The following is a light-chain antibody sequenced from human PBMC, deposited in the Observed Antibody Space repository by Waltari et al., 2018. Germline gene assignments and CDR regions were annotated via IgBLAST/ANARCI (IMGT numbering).Light chain of an antibody. J-gene: IGLJ3*02. CDR1: TGPVTSGYY. Sequence: QTVVTQEPSLTVSPGGTVTLTRASSTGPVTSGYYPNWFQQKPGQAPRALIYATSNKNSGTPARFSGSRLGDKAALTLSGVQPEDEADYYCLLYYDNAQLGVFGGGTKLTVL. CDR2: ATS. V-gene: IGLV7-43*01. CDR3: LLYYDNAQLGV.